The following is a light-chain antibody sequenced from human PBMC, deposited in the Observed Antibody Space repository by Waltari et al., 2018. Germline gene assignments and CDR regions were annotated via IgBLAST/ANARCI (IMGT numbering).Light chain of an antibody. J-gene: IGKJ1*01. Sequence: EIVLTQSPATLSLSPGEGATLSCRASQSVSSYLAWYQHKPGQAPRLLIYDASNRATGIPARFSGSGSGTDFTLTNSSLEPEDFAVYYCQQRSNWPRTFGQGTKVEFK. CDR3: QQRSNWPRT. CDR1: QSVSSY. V-gene: IGKV3-11*01. CDR2: DAS.